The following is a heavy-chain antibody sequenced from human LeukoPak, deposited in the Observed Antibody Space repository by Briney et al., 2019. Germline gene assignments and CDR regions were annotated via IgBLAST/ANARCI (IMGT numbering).Heavy chain of an antibody. CDR1: GYTFTSYY. Sequence: GASVKVPCKPSGYTFTSYYMHWLRQAPRQGLEWVGIINPSGGSTNYPQKFQGRVTMTRDTATSTVYMELSSLRSEDTAVYYCARPLYGSGSYPCDYWGQGTLVTVSS. CDR2: INPSGGST. J-gene: IGHJ4*02. D-gene: IGHD3-10*01. CDR3: ARPLYGSGSYPCDY. V-gene: IGHV1-46*03.